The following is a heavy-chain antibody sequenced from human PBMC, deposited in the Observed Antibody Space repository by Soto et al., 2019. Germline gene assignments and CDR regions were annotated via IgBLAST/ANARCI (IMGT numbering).Heavy chain of an antibody. CDR2: ISGSGGST. CDR1: GFTFSSYA. CDR3: AKGALNYYDSSGYYHFDY. J-gene: IGHJ4*02. Sequence: GGSLRLSCAASGFTFSSYAMSWVRQAPGKGLEWVSAISGSGGSTYYADSVKGRFTISRDNSKNTLYLQMNSLRAEDTAVYYCAKGALNYYDSSGYYHFDYWGQGSLVTVSS. V-gene: IGHV3-23*01. D-gene: IGHD3-22*01.